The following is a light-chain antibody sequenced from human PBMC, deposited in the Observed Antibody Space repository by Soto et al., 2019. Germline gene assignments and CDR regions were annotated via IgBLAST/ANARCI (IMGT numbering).Light chain of an antibody. Sequence: EIIMTQSPATLSVSPGEGATLSCRTSHSISTNLAWYQHKRGQSPRLLVYGASTRATGVPARFSGSGSGAEFTLSISSLQSEDFALYYCQQYNNWPWTFGQGTKVEIK. CDR3: QQYNNWPWT. J-gene: IGKJ1*01. CDR1: HSISTN. V-gene: IGKV3-15*01. CDR2: GAS.